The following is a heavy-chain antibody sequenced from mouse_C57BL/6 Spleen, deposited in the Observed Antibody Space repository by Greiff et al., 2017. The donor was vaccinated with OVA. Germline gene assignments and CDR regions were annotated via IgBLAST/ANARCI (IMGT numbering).Heavy chain of an antibody. J-gene: IGHJ2*01. V-gene: IGHV5-4*01. D-gene: IGHD1-1*01. CDR1: GFTFSSYA. CDR2: ISDGGSYT. CDR3: ARDRYYGRGDYFDY. Sequence: EVQLVESGGGLVKPGGSLKLSCAASGFTFSSYAMSWVRRTPEKRLEWVATISDGGSYTYYPDNVKGRFTISRDNAKNNLYLQMSHLKSEDTAMYYCARDRYYGRGDYFDYWGQGTTLTVSS.